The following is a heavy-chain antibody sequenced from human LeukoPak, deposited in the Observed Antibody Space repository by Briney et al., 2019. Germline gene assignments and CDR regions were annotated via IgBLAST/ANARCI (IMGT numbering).Heavy chain of an antibody. D-gene: IGHD6-19*01. CDR2: INHSGST. CDR3: ALSGYSSGWYRDH. V-gene: IGHV4-34*01. Sequence: SETLSLTCAVYGVSFSGYYWSWIRQPPGKGLEWIGEINHSGSTNYNPSLKSRVTISVDTSKNQFSLKLSSVTAADTAVYYCALSGYSSGWYRDHWGQGTLVTVSS. J-gene: IGHJ4*02. CDR1: GVSFSGYY.